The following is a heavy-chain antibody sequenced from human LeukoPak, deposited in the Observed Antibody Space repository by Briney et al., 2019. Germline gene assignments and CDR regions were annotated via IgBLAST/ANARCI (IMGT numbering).Heavy chain of an antibody. CDR2: ISGSGGST. D-gene: IGHD2-15*01. CDR3: AKFMVVVVAATANNWFDP. CDR1: GFTLSSYA. Sequence: GRSLSLSCAASGFTLSSYAMSWVRQAPGKGLEWVSAISGSGGSTYYADSVKGRFTIPRDNSKNTLYLKMNSLRAEDTAVYYCAKFMVVVVAATANNWFDPWGQGTLVTVSS. J-gene: IGHJ5*02. V-gene: IGHV3-23*01.